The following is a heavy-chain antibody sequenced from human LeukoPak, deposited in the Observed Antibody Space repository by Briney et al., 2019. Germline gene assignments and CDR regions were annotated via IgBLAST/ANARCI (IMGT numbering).Heavy chain of an antibody. D-gene: IGHD3-3*01. CDR3: ARAITYYDFWSGYYTSPNWFDP. CDR2: INHSGRT. Sequence: GSLRLSCAASGFTFDDYGMSWVRQAPGQGLEWSGEINHSGRTNYHPSLKSRVTISVDTSKIQFSLKLSSVPAADTAVYYCARAITYYDFWSGYYTSPNWFDPWGQGTLVTVSS. J-gene: IGHJ5*02. V-gene: IGHV4-34*01. CDR1: GFTFDDYG.